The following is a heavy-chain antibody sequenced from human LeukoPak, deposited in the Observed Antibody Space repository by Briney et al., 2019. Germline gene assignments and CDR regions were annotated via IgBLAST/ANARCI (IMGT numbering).Heavy chain of an antibody. D-gene: IGHD4-17*01. Sequence: GGSLRLSCAASGFTFSSYEMNWVRQAPGKGLEWVSYISSSGSTIYCADSVKGRFTISRDNAKNSLYLQMNSLRAEDTAVYYCARKDLTVTTYYFDYWGQGTLVTVSS. CDR1: GFTFSSYE. CDR2: ISSSGSTI. CDR3: ARKDLTVTTYYFDY. J-gene: IGHJ4*02. V-gene: IGHV3-48*03.